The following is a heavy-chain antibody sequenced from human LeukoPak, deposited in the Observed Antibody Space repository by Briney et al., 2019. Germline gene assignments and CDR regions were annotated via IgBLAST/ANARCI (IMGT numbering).Heavy chain of an antibody. CDR3: ARPYYDSSGYSFDS. CDR2: ISSSSSTI. D-gene: IGHD3-22*01. J-gene: IGHJ4*02. V-gene: IGHV3-48*04. Sequence: GGSLRLSCAASGFTFSSYSMNWVSQAPGKGLGWVSHISSSSSTIYYADSVKGRFTISRDNAKNSLYLQMNSLRAEDTAVYYCARPYYDSSGYSFDSWGQGTLVTVSS. CDR1: GFTFSSYS.